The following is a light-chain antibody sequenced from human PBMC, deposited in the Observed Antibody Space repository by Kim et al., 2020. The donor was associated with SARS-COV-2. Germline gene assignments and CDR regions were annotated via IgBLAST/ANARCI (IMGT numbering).Light chain of an antibody. V-gene: IGLV2-14*01. CDR1: SSDVGAYIY. CDR3: TSYSNKNDGWV. J-gene: IGLJ3*02. Sequence: QPALTQPASVSGSPGQSITIPCTGTSSDVGAYIYVSWYKQHPGTAPTVMIYEVYKRPSGVSNRFSGSKSGNTASLTISGLQAEDEAEYYCTSYSNKNDGWVFGGGTKVTVL. CDR2: EVY.